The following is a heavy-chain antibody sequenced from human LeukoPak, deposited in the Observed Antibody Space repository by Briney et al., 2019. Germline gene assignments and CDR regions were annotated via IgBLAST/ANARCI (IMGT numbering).Heavy chain of an antibody. D-gene: IGHD4-17*01. CDR2: INHSGST. CDR1: GGSFSGYY. CDR3: ARDYGDYEMDP. Sequence: PSETLSLTCAVYGGSFSGYYWSWIRQPPGKGLEWIGEINHSGSTNYNPSLKSRVTISVDTSKNQFSLKLSSVTAADTAVYYCARDYGDYEMDPWGQGTLVTVSS. V-gene: IGHV4-34*01. J-gene: IGHJ5*02.